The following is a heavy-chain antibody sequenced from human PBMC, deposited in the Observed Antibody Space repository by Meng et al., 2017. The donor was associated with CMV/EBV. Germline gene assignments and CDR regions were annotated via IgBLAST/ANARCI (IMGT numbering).Heavy chain of an antibody. V-gene: IGHV3-66*02. D-gene: IGHD1/OR15-1a*01. J-gene: IGHJ2*01. CDR2: LLGGGNT. CDR3: GSFKQQVGGLYWHLDL. CDR1: GFSVSRYD. Sequence: GESLKISCSAPGFSVSRYDMSWVRQAPGQGLEWVSILLGGGNTYYADSVKGRFTISRDNSRNTLYLQMNSLRTEDTALYYCGSFKQQVGGLYWHLDLWGRGTLVTVSS.